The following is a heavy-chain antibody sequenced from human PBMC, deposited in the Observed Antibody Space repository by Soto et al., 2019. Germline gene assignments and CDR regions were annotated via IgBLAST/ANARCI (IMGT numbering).Heavy chain of an antibody. D-gene: IGHD5-12*01. J-gene: IGHJ5*02. CDR3: ARDPYSGYDYWFDP. Sequence: GGSLRLSCAASGFTFSSYSMNWVRRAPGKGLEWVSSISSSSSYIYYADSVKGRFTISRDNAKNSLYLQMNSLRAEDTAVYYCARDPYSGYDYWFDPWGQGTLVTVSS. CDR1: GFTFSSYS. V-gene: IGHV3-21*01. CDR2: ISSSSSYI.